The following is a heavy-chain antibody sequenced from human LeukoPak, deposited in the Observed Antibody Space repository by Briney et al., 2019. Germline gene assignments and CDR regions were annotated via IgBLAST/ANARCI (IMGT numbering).Heavy chain of an antibody. CDR3: TRESCLGGSCHPFYDS. CDR1: GYTFTGYY. D-gene: IGHD2-15*01. Sequence: GASVKVSCKASGYTFTGYYMHWVRQAPGQGLEWMGWINPNSGGTNYAQKFQARVTMTRDTSISTAYMELSRLTSDDTAMYYCTRESCLGGSCHPFYDSWGQGTRVIVSS. J-gene: IGHJ4*02. V-gene: IGHV1-2*02. CDR2: INPNSGGT.